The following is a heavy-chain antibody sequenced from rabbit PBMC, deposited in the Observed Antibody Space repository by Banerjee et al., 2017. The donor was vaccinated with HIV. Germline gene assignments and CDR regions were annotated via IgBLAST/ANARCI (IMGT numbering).Heavy chain of an antibody. CDR3: ARDLAGVIGWNFNL. J-gene: IGHJ4*01. V-gene: IGHV1S45*01. CDR2: INTISGDT. Sequence: QEQLEESGGDLVKPGRSLTLTCTASGIDFNNYYMCWVRQAPGKGLEWIACINTISGDTVYATWAKGRFTISKASWTTVTLQMTSLTAADTASYFCARDLAGVIGWNFNLWGPGTLVTVS. D-gene: IGHD4-1*01. CDR1: GIDFNNYY.